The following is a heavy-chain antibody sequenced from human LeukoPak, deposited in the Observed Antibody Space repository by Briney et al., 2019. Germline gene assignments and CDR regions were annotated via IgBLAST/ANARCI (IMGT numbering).Heavy chain of an antibody. J-gene: IGHJ4*02. V-gene: IGHV4-59*01. CDR3: ARGFYSPAF. D-gene: IGHD4-11*01. CDR2: VYYSGST. CDR1: GGSISSDY. Sequence: SETLSLTCTVSGGSISSDYWGWIRQPPGKGLEWIGYVYYSGSTNYNPSLTSRVTISVDTSKNQFSLRLRSVTAADTAVYYCARGFYSPAFWGQGTLVTVSS.